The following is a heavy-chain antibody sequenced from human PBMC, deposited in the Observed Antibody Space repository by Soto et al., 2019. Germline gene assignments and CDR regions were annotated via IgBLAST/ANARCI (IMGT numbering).Heavy chain of an antibody. CDR3: AKDSSYDMHFDY. J-gene: IGHJ4*02. Sequence: LRLSCAASGFTFSSYAMSWVRQAPGKGLECVSAISGSGGSTYYADSVRGRFTISRYNSKNPLYLQMNSLRAEDTAVYYCAKDSSYDMHFDYWGQGTLVTVSS. V-gene: IGHV3-23*01. CDR2: ISGSGGST. D-gene: IGHD3-9*01. CDR1: GFTFSSYA.